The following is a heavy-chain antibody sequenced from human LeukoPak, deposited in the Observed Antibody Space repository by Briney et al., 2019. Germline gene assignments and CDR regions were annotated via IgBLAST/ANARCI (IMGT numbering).Heavy chain of an antibody. CDR1: GYSFTNSW. J-gene: IGHJ6*02. CDR2: IDPSDSYT. Sequence: GESLKISYKGSGYSFTNSWITWVRQMPGKGLEWMGMIDPSDSYTNYSPSFQGHVTISADKSISTAYLQWSSLKASDTAIYYCARADQLRWFGDPRRPYYYGLDVWGQGTTVTVSS. CDR3: ARADQLRWFGDPRRPYYYGLDV. V-gene: IGHV5-10-1*01. D-gene: IGHD3-10*01.